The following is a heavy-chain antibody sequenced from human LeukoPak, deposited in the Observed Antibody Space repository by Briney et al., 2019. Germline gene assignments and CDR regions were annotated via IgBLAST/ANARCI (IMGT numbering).Heavy chain of an antibody. CDR3: AKSARSTLFREEGYMDV. CDR1: GFTFSTYA. Sequence: GGSLRASCVASGFTFSTYAMSWVRQAPGKGLEWVSAISSSGGSTYYADAVKGRFTISRDNSKNTLFLQMDSLRAEDTAVYYCAKSARSTLFREEGYMDVCGKGATVTVSS. CDR2: ISSSGGST. J-gene: IGHJ6*03. V-gene: IGHV3-23*01. D-gene: IGHD3-10*01.